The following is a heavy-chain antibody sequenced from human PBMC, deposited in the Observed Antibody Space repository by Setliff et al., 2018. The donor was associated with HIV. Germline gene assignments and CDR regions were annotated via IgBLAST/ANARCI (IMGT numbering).Heavy chain of an antibody. CDR1: GYTFTSYG. V-gene: IGHV1-18*01. J-gene: IGHJ3*02. CDR2: ISAYNGNT. CDR3: ATQRDIVMVPGQGGFDI. D-gene: IGHD2-2*01. Sequence: GASVKVSCKASGYTFTSYGISWVRQAPGQGLEWMGWISAYNGNTNYAQKLQGRVTMTTDTSTSTAYMELRSLRSDDTAMYYCATQRDIVMVPGQGGFDIWAQGTMVTVSS.